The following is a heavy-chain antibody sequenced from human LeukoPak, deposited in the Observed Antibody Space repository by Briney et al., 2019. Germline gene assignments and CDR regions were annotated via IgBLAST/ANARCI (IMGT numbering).Heavy chain of an antibody. V-gene: IGHV4-39*06. CDR3: ASRIVVSPTAIETWFDS. CDR2: VSHSGAT. Sequence: SETLSLTCAVSGASVSSSTYFWGWIRQPPGEGPEWLGSVSHSGATYHNPSLKSRVTISLDTSKNQITLTVTSVTVADTALYFCASRIVVSPTAIETWFDSGGQGTLVTVSS. J-gene: IGHJ5*01. CDR1: GASVSSSTYF. D-gene: IGHD2-2*01.